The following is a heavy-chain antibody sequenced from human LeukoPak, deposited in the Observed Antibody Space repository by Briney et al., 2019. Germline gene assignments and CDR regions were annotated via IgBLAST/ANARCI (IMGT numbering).Heavy chain of an antibody. D-gene: IGHD3-9*01. CDR2: ISYDGSNK. J-gene: IGHJ6*02. Sequence: GGSLRLSCAASGFTFSSYAMHWVRQAPGKGLEWVAVISYDGSNKYYADSVKGRFTISRDNSKNTLYLQMNSLRAEDTAVCYCARGPYYDILTGSPLYYGMDVWGQGTTVTVSS. CDR1: GFTFSSYA. CDR3: ARGPYYDILTGSPLYYGMDV. V-gene: IGHV3-30-3*01.